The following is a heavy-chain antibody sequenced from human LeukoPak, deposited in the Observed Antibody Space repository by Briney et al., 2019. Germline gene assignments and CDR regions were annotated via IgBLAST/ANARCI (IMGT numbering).Heavy chain of an antibody. CDR3: ARDQADTAMVPPYIDY. CDR2: ISSSSSYI. J-gene: IGHJ4*02. CDR1: GFTFSSYS. Sequence: GGSLRLSCAASGFTFSSYSMNWVRQAPGKGLEWVSSISSSSSYIYYADSVKGRFTISRDNAKNSLYLQMNSLRAEDTAVYYCARDQADTAMVPPYIDYWGQGTLVTVSS. D-gene: IGHD5-18*01. V-gene: IGHV3-21*01.